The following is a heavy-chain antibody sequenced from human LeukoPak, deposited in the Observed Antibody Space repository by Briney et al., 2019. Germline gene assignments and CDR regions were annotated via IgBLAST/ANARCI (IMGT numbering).Heavy chain of an antibody. CDR2: IYYSGST. J-gene: IGHJ4*02. CDR1: GGSISSYY. D-gene: IGHD3-9*01. Sequence: PSETLSLTCTVSGGSISSYYWSWIRQPPGKGLEWIGYIYYSGSTYYNPSLKSRVTISVDTSKNQFSLKLSSVTAADTAVYYCARLRITIFQETGEDYWGQGTLVTVSS. V-gene: IGHV4-59*04. CDR3: ARLRITIFQETGEDY.